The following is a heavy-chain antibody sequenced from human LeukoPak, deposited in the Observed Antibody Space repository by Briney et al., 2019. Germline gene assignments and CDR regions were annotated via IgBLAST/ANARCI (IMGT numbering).Heavy chain of an antibody. CDR3: ARDMYYYDSSGHGGFDY. Sequence: GGSLRLSCAASGFTFSIYSMNWVRQAPGKGLEWVANIKQDGSEKYYVDSVKGRFTTSRDNAKNSLYLQTNSLRAEDTAVYYCARDMYYYDSSGHGGFDYWGQGTLVTVSS. V-gene: IGHV3-7*04. CDR2: IKQDGSEK. J-gene: IGHJ4*02. CDR1: GFTFSIYS. D-gene: IGHD3-22*01.